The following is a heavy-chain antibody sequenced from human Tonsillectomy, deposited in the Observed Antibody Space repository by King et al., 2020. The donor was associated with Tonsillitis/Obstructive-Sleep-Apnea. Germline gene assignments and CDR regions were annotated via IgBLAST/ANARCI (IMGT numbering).Heavy chain of an antibody. CDR3: ARGRTISPDYYYYYYMDV. D-gene: IGHD3-3*01. CDR2: INHSGST. J-gene: IGHJ6*03. CDR1: GGSFSGYY. V-gene: IGHV4-34*01. Sequence: VQLQQWGAGLLKPSETLSLTCAVYGGSFSGYYWSWIRQPPGKGLEWIGEINHSGSTNYNPSLKSRVTISVDTSKNQFSLKLSPVTAADTAVYYCARGRTISPDYYYYYYMDVWGKGTTVTVSS.